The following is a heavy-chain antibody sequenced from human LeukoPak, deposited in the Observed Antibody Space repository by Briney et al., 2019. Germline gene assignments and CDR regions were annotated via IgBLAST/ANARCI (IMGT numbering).Heavy chain of an antibody. CDR2: MYSGGKT. CDR3: ARETGCHNGVCFSYYYYGLDV. V-gene: IGHV3-53*01. CDR1: GVTVSSNY. J-gene: IGHJ6*02. D-gene: IGHD2-8*01. Sequence: PGGSLRLSCAVSGVTVSSNYLSWVRQAPGKGLERLSMMYSGGKTAYADSVRGRLTISRDNSKNTLYLQMNSLRGEDTAVYYCARETGCHNGVCFSYYYYGLDVWGQGTTVTVSS.